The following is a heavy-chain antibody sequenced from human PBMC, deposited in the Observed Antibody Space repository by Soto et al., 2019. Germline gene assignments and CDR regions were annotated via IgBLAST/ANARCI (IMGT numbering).Heavy chain of an antibody. D-gene: IGHD6-6*01. J-gene: IGHJ6*03. CDR2: IGAYNGNT. Sequence: QVQLLQSGAEVKKPGASVKVSCKASGYTFTNYGITWVRQAPGQGLEWMGGIGAYNGNTHYTQRLQGRGTMTTDTSTSTAYMELRGLRSDDTAVYYCARVRQLVVYFYYYMDVWGKGTTVTVSS. CDR3: ARVRQLVVYFYYYMDV. CDR1: GYTFTNYG. V-gene: IGHV1-18*01.